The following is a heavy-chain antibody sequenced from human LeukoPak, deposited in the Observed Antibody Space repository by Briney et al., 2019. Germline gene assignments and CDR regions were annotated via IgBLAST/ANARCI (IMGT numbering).Heavy chain of an antibody. CDR3: ASITYDFWSGYYMPDDP. CDR1: GYTFTSYG. Sequence: ASVKVSCKASGYTFTSYGISWVRQAPGQGLEWMGWISTYNGNTDYAQKLRGRGTMTTDTSTSTAYLELRCLRSADTAVYYCASITYDFWSGYYMPDDPWGQGTLVTVSS. J-gene: IGHJ5*02. D-gene: IGHD3-3*01. V-gene: IGHV1-18*01. CDR2: ISTYNGNT.